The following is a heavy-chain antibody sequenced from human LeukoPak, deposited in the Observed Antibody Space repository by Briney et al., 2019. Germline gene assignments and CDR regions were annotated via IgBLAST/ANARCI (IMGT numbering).Heavy chain of an antibody. Sequence: SETLSLTCTVSGGSISSSSYYWGWIRQPPGKGLEWIGSIYYSGSTYYNPSLKSRVTISVDTSKNQFSLKLSSVTAADTAVYYCARHVYTQGDYFDYWGQGTLVTVSS. CDR2: IYYSGST. CDR1: GGSISSSSYY. CDR3: ARHVYTQGDYFDY. V-gene: IGHV4-39*01. D-gene: IGHD2-2*02. J-gene: IGHJ4*02.